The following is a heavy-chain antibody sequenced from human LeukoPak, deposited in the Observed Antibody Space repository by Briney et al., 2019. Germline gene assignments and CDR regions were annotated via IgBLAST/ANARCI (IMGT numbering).Heavy chain of an antibody. V-gene: IGHV3-74*01. D-gene: IGHD2-15*01. Sequence: PGRSLRLSCAASGFTFDDYAMHWVRQAPGKGLEWVSRINNDGSSTSYADSVKGRLTISRDNAKNTLYLQMNSLRAEDTAVYYCVRHCSSSSCYDYWGQGTLVTVSS. CDR1: GFTFDDYA. CDR2: INNDGSST. CDR3: VRHCSSSSCYDY. J-gene: IGHJ4*02.